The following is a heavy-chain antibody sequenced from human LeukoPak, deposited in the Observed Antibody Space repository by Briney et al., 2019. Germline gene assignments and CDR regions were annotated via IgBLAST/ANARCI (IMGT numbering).Heavy chain of an antibody. Sequence: GGSLRLSCAVSGITLSNYGMSWVRQAPGKGLEWVAGISDSGSSTKYADSVKGRFTISRDNPKNTLFLQMNSLRADDTAVYFCARRGVVIRVFLGGSHKEAYNFESWGQEALVTVSS. CDR3: ARRGVVIRVFLGGSHKEAYNFES. V-gene: IGHV3-23*01. J-gene: IGHJ4*02. D-gene: IGHD3-3*01. CDR1: GITLSNYG. CDR2: ISDSGSST.